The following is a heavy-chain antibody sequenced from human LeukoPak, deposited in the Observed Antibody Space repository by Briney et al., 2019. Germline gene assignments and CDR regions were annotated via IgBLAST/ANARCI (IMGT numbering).Heavy chain of an antibody. V-gene: IGHV4-34*01. CDR2: INHSGST. CDR1: GGSFSGYY. Sequence: KSSETLSLTCAVYGGSFSGYYWSWIRQPPGKGLEWIGEINHSGSTNYNPSLKSRVTISVDTSKNQFSLKLSSVTAADTAVYYCARSMYYYDSSGLGYWGQGTLVTVPS. J-gene: IGHJ4*02. CDR3: ARSMYYYDSSGLGY. D-gene: IGHD3-22*01.